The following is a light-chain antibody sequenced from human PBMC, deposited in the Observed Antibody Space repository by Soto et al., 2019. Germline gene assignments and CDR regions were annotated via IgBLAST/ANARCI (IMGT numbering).Light chain of an antibody. Sequence: QSALTHPASVSGSPGQSITISCTGTSSDIGNYKLVSWFQQHPGKAPRLIIFAVTERPAGISVRFSGSKSGNTASLTISGLRAEDEADYYCSSYAGSSSYVFGTGTKVTVL. V-gene: IGLV2-23*02. CDR1: SSDIGNYKL. CDR2: AVT. J-gene: IGLJ1*01. CDR3: SSYAGSSSYV.